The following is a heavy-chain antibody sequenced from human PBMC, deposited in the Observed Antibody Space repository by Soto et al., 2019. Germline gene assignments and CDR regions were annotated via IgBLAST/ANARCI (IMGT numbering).Heavy chain of an antibody. CDR2: IYHSGST. CDR3: ASSRGYSYRWFDP. D-gene: IGHD5-18*01. V-gene: IGHV4-4*02. J-gene: IGHJ5*02. Sequence: SETLSLTCAVSGGSVSSSNWWSWVRQPPGKGLEWIGEIYHSGSTNYNPSLKSRVTISVDKSKNQFSLKLSSVTAADTAVYYCASSRGYSYRWFDPWGQGTLVTVSS. CDR1: GGSVSSSNW.